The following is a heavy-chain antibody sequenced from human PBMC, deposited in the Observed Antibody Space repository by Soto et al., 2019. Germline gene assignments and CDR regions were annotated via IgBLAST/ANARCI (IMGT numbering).Heavy chain of an antibody. D-gene: IGHD3-16*01. Sequence: EVQLLESGGGLVQPGGSLRLSCAASGFTFSSYAMSWVRQAPGKGLEWVSAISGSAGSTYYADSVKGRFTISRDNSKNTLYLQMNSLRAEDTAVFYCTQDLWPYLPAGGEFDSWGQGTLVTVSS. J-gene: IGHJ4*02. CDR3: TQDLWPYLPAGGEFDS. V-gene: IGHV3-23*01. CDR2: ISGSAGST. CDR1: GFTFSSYA.